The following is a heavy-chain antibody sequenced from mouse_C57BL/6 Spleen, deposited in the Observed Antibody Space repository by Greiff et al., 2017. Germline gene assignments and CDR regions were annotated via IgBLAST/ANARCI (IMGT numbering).Heavy chain of an antibody. Sequence: EVQLQQSVAELVRPGASVKLSCTASGFNIKNTYMHWVKQRPEQGLEWMGRIDPANGNTKYAPKFQGKATITADSSSNPAYLQLSSRTSEDTAIYYGASNPNSIGAMDYWGQGTSVTVSS. CDR3: ASNPNSIGAMDY. D-gene: IGHD2-14*01. CDR1: GFNIKNTY. J-gene: IGHJ4*01. V-gene: IGHV14-3*01. CDR2: IDPANGNT.